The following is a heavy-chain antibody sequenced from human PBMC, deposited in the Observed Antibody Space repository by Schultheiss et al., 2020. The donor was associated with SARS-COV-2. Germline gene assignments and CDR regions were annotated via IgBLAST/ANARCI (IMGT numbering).Heavy chain of an antibody. V-gene: IGHV4-61*08. D-gene: IGHD4-11*01. CDR3: ARGTPWLQSLGHYYYGMDV. J-gene: IGHJ6*02. CDR2: IYYSGST. Sequence: SETLSLTCTVSGGSISSGGYYWSWIRQPPGKGLEWIGYIYYSGSTSYNPSLESRLTISVDTSKNQFSLKLASVTAADTAVYYCARGTPWLQSLGHYYYGMDVWGQGTTVTVSS. CDR1: GGSISSGGYY.